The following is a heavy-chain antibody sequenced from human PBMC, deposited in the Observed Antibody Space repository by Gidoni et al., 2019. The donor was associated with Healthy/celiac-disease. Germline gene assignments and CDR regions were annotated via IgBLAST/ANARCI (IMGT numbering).Heavy chain of an antibody. CDR1: GYTFTSYA. Sequence: QVQLVQSGAAVKKPGASVKVSCKASGYTFTSYAMHWVRQAPGQRLEWMGWSNAGNGNTKYSQKFQGRVTITRDTSASTAYMELSSLRSEDTAVYYCARGRAGTVFDYWGQGTLVTVSS. D-gene: IGHD6-13*01. J-gene: IGHJ4*02. CDR2: SNAGNGNT. CDR3: ARGRAGTVFDY. V-gene: IGHV1-3*01.